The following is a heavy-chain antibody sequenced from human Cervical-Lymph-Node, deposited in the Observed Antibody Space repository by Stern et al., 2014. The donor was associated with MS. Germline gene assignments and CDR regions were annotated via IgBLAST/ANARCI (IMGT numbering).Heavy chain of an antibody. V-gene: IGHV3-64*01. CDR2: ISSNGCST. J-gene: IGHJ2*01. CDR3: ARGVTYCGGDCYGWYFDL. Sequence: VQLVQSGGGLVQPGGSLRLSCAASGFTFSSYAMHWVRQAPGKGLEYVSVISSNGCSTYYANSGKGRFTISRDNSKNTLYLHMGSLRVEDMAVYYCARGVTYCGGDCYGWYFDLWGRGTLVTVSS. D-gene: IGHD2-21*02. CDR1: GFTFSSYA.